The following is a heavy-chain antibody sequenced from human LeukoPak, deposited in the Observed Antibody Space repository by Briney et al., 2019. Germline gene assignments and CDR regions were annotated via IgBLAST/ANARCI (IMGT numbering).Heavy chain of an antibody. CDR1: GGSISSYY. CDR3: ARHGTRSGSPPHY. CDR2: IYTSGST. D-gene: IGHD1-26*01. Sequence: SETLSLTCTVSGGSISSYYWSWIRQPPGKGLEWIGYIYTSGSTNYNPSIKSRFTISVDTSKSQFSLKLSSVTAADTAVDYCARHGTRSGSPPHYWGQGTLVTVSS. J-gene: IGHJ4*02. V-gene: IGHV4-4*09.